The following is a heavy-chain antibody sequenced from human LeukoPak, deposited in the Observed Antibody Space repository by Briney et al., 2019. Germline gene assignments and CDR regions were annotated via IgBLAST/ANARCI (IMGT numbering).Heavy chain of an antibody. CDR3: VRRGDASSGWGDHDF. D-gene: IGHD6-19*01. V-gene: IGHV3-23*01. Sequence: GGSLRLSCAASGFTFNRNAISWVRQAPGKGLEWVSTIGGSGDKTFYADSVKGRFTISRDNSKNMVHLQMNSLTGEDTALYYCVRRGDASSGWGDHDFWGQGALVTVSP. CDR2: IGGSGDKT. J-gene: IGHJ4*02. CDR1: GFTFNRNA.